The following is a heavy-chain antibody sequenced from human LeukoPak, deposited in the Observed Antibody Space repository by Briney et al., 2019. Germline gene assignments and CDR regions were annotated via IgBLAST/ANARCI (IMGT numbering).Heavy chain of an antibody. V-gene: IGHV1-2*02. CDR1: VYTFTGYY. CDR2: INPNSGGT. Sequence: GASVKVSCKASVYTFTGYYMHCVRQAPGQGLEWRGWINPNSGGTNYAQKFQGRVTMTRDTSISTAYMELSRLRSDDTAVYYCARWGLGYCSSTSCYDVVDYWGQGTLVTVSS. J-gene: IGHJ4*02. D-gene: IGHD2-2*01. CDR3: ARWGLGYCSSTSCYDVVDY.